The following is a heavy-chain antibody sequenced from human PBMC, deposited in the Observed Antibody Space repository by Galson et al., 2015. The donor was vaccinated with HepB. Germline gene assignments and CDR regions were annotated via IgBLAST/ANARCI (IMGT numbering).Heavy chain of an antibody. J-gene: IGHJ5*02. Sequence: SLRLSCAASGFTFSSYAMSWVRQAPGKGLEWVSAISGSGGSTYYADSVKGRFTISRDNSKNTLYLQMNSLRAEDTAVYYCAKGRGRADFWSGYLLGGNWFDPWGQGTLVTVSS. D-gene: IGHD3-3*01. CDR3: AKGRGRADFWSGYLLGGNWFDP. V-gene: IGHV3-23*01. CDR1: GFTFSSYA. CDR2: ISGSGGST.